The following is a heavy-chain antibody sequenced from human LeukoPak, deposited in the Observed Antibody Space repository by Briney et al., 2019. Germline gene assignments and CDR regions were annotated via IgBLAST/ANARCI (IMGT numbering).Heavy chain of an antibody. CDR2: IYYSGST. J-gene: IGHJ6*02. CDR3: ARERSIREFGMDV. Sequence: SETLSLTCTVSGGSISSYYWSWIRQPPGKGLEWIGYIYYSGSTNYNPSLKSRVTISVDTSKNQFSLKLSSVTAADTAVYYRARERSIREFGMDVWGQGTTVTVSS. CDR1: GGSISSYY. V-gene: IGHV4-59*01. D-gene: IGHD3-10*01.